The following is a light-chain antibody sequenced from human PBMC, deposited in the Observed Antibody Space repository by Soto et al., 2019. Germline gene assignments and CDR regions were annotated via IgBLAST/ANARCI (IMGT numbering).Light chain of an antibody. CDR1: QSLLFSNNNKNY. V-gene: IGKV4-1*01. CDR3: QQYYSTPLT. Sequence: DIVMTQSPDSLAVSLGERAAINCKSSQSLLFSNNNKNYLAWYQQKPGQPPKLLIYWASSRESGVPDRFSGSGSETDFTLSISSLQAEDAALYYCQQYYSTPLTFGGGTKVEIK. CDR2: WAS. J-gene: IGKJ4*01.